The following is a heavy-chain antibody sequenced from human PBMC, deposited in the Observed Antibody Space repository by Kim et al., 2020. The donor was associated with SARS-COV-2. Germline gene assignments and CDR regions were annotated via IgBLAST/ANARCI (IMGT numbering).Heavy chain of an antibody. D-gene: IGHD6-25*01. CDR1: GYIFATRW. CDR3: SRRDRYNSAWVYYFDT. V-gene: IGHV5-51*01. CDR2: IYPSDSDT. J-gene: IGHJ4*01. Sequence: GESLKISCTGSGYIFATRWIGWVRQKPGKGLEWMGTIYPSDSDTRYSPSFEGQVTISADKSISTAYLHWSSLKASDTAMYYCSRRDRYNSAWVYYFDTWG.